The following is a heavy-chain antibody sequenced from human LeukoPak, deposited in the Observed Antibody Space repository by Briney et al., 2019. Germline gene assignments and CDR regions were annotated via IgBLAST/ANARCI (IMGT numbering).Heavy chain of an antibody. Sequence: PGGSLRLSCAASGFTLSRYYMHWGRQAPGKGLVGVTRINSDGSGTTYADSVKGRFTVSRDNAKNTLYLQMNSLRVEDTAMYYCTRVFAGDEYSSSGYWGQGTLVTVSS. D-gene: IGHD6-13*01. CDR2: INSDGSGT. CDR1: GFTLSRYY. CDR3: TRVFAGDEYSSSGY. V-gene: IGHV3-74*01. J-gene: IGHJ4*02.